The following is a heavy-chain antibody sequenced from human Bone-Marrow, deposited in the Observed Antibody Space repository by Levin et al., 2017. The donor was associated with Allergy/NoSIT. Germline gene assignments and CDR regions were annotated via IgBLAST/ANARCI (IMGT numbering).Heavy chain of an antibody. D-gene: IGHD1-1*01. CDR3: VRDLNESENAFAI. Sequence: SETLSLTCTVSGGSISSGGYYWSWIRQPPGTGLEWIGYIDYNGITEYNPSLRSRVSMPVDMSKKKFSLKLSSVTAADTAVYYCVRDLNESENAFAIWGQGTMVTVSS. V-gene: IGHV4-30-4*01. CDR1: GGSISSGGYY. J-gene: IGHJ3*02. CDR2: IDYNGIT.